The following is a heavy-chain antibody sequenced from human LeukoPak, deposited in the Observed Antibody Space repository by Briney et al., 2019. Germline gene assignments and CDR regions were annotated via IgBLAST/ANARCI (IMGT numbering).Heavy chain of an antibody. Sequence: GGSLRLSCAASGFTFSSYSMNWVRQAPGKGLEWVSAISGSGGSTYYADSVKGRFTISRDNSKNTLYLQMNSLRAEDTAVYYCAKGLRSSTSGPFDYWGQGTLVTVSS. V-gene: IGHV3-23*01. D-gene: IGHD2-2*01. CDR3: AKGLRSSTSGPFDY. CDR1: GFTFSSYS. CDR2: ISGSGGST. J-gene: IGHJ4*02.